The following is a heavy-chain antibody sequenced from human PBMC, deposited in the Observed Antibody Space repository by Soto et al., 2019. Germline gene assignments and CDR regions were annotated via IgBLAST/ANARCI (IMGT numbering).Heavy chain of an antibody. CDR2: VFYCEST. Sequence: SETLSLTCTYSGGSISNTPYYWGGIVYPPGKGLEWLGRVFYCESTHYSPSLKSRITCSMDTSKCQFSLKVKYMAATDTAVYYCVRNVTEPRDGKMYAFFDYWGLGPLGTVSS. D-gene: IGHD1-20*01. CDR1: GGSISNTPYY. V-gene: IGHV4-39*01. J-gene: IGHJ4*02. CDR3: VRNVTEPRDGKMYAFFDY.